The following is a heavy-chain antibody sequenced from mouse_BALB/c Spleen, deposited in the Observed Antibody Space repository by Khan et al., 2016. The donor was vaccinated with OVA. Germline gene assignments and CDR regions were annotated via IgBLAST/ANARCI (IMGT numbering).Heavy chain of an antibody. CDR2: INTETGEP. D-gene: IGHD1-1*01. CDR1: GYTFTDYS. Sequence: QIQLVQSGPELMKPGETVKISCKASGYTFTDYSMHWVKQAPGKGLKWMGWINTETGEPTYADDFKGRFAFSLETSASTAYLQINNLNNEDTATYFWARNLLYYYGSSPFADWGQGTLVAVSA. CDR3: ARNLLYYYGSSPFAD. J-gene: IGHJ3*01. V-gene: IGHV9-2-1*01.